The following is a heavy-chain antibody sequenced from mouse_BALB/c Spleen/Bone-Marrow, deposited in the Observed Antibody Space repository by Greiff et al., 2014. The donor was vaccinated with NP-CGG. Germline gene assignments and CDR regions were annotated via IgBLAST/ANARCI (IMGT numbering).Heavy chain of an antibody. V-gene: IGHV14-3*02. D-gene: IGHD2-10*02. Sequence: VQLQQSGAELVKPGASVKLSCTASGFNIKDTYMHWVKQRPEQGLEWIGGIDPANGNTKYDPKFQGKATITADTSSNTAYLQLSSLTSEDTAVYYCARSEGYGNYLAWFAYWGQGTLVTVSA. CDR1: GFNIKDTY. J-gene: IGHJ3*01. CDR2: IDPANGNT. CDR3: ARSEGYGNYLAWFAY.